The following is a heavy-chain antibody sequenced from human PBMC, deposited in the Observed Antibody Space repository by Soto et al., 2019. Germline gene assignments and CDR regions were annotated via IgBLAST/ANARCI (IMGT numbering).Heavy chain of an antibody. CDR1: GGSMSSYY. J-gene: IGHJ6*02. V-gene: IGHV4-4*07. D-gene: IGHD1-1*01. CDR3: ARVKTVDYYGMGV. CDR2: IHSSGST. Sequence: SLTCTVSGGSMSSYYWSWIRQPAGKGLEWIGRIHSSGSTNYNPSLKSRVTMSVDTSNNQFSLKLTSVTAADSAVYFCARVKTVDYYGMGVWGQGTTVTVSS.